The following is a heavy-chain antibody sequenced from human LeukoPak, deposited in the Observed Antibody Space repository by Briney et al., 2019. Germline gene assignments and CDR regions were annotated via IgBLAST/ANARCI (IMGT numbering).Heavy chain of an antibody. CDR1: GFTFSSYA. V-gene: IGHV3-23*01. CDR3: ARDNVRSGLPDAFDL. D-gene: IGHD2-8*01. CDR2: ISGSGGST. Sequence: GGSLRLSCAASGFTFSSYAMSWVRQVPGKGLEWVSAISGSGGSTYYADSVKGRFTISRDNSKNTLYLQMNSLRAEDTAVYYCARDNVRSGLPDAFDLWGQGTMVTVSS. J-gene: IGHJ3*01.